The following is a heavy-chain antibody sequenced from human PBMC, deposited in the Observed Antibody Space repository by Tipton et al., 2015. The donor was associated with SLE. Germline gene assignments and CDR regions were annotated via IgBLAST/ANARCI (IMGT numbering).Heavy chain of an antibody. Sequence: TLSLTCTVSGGSISSYYLSWIRQPPGKGLEWIGYSYYSGSTNYNPSLKSRLTISVDTSKNQFSLKLSSVTAADTAVYYCARARGSSFGVINYYFDYWGQGTLVTVSS. V-gene: IGHV4-59*01. CDR2: SYYSGST. D-gene: IGHD3-3*01. CDR1: GGSISSYY. CDR3: ARARGSSFGVINYYFDY. J-gene: IGHJ4*02.